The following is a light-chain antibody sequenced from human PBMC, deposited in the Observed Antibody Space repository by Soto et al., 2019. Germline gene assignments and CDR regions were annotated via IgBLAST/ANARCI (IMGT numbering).Light chain of an antibody. CDR3: QQYGSSPLT. Sequence: EIVLTQSPGTLSFSPMEKSTLSCRASQSVSSSNLAWYQQKPGQPPRLLIYGASSRATGIPDRFSGSGSGTDFTHTISRLEPEDFAVYFCQQYGSSPLTFGGGTKVDIK. V-gene: IGKV3-20*01. J-gene: IGKJ4*01. CDR1: QSVSSSN. CDR2: GAS.